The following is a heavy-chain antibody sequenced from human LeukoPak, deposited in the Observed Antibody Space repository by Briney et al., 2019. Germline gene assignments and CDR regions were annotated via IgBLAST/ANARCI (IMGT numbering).Heavy chain of an antibody. CDR3: ARRSSGGVDKWFDP. Sequence: ASVKVSCKASRHTLTSHYMYWVRHAPGQGLEWMGIINPSGGSTTYAQKFQGRVTMTRDTSTSTVYMELSSLRSEDTAVYYCARRSSGGVDKWFDPWGQGTLVTVSS. J-gene: IGHJ5*02. V-gene: IGHV1-46*01. D-gene: IGHD3-3*01. CDR2: INPSGGST. CDR1: RHTLTSHY.